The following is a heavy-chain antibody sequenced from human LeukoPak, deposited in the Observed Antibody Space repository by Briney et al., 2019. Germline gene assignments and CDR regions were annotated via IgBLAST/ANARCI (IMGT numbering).Heavy chain of an antibody. CDR2: IYYSGTT. D-gene: IGHD2-2*01. Sequence: SETLSLTCTVSGDSISSSSDYWGWFRQPPGKGLEWIGSIYYSGTTYYNPSLKSRVTISVDTSKNQFSLKLSSVTAADTAVYYCARDSDCSSTSCPLEWYFDLWGRGTLVTVSS. V-gene: IGHV4-39*07. J-gene: IGHJ2*01. CDR1: GDSISSSSDY. CDR3: ARDSDCSSTSCPLEWYFDL.